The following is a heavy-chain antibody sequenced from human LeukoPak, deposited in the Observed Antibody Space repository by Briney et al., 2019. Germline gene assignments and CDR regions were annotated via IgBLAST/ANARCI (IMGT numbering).Heavy chain of an antibody. V-gene: IGHV1-18*01. J-gene: IGHJ5*02. CDR3: ARSNMNWNSPFDP. D-gene: IGHD1-7*01. CDR2: ISAYNGNT. Sequence: GASVKVSCKASGYTFTKYGISWVRQAPGQGLECMGWISAYNGNTNYAQKFQGRVTMTTDTSTSTAFMELRSLRSDDTAVYYCARSNMNWNSPFDPWGQGTLVTVSP. CDR1: GYTFTKYG.